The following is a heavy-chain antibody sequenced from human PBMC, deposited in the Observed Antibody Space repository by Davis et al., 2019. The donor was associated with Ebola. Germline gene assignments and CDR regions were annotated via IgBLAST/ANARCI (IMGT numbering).Heavy chain of an antibody. V-gene: IGHV4-59*04. CDR2: IYYSGST. CDR3: ARIVVEVPATGMDV. Sequence: MPSETLSLTCTVSGGSISSYYWSWIRQPPGKGLEWIGYIYYSGSTYYNPSLKSRVTISVDTSKNQFSLKLSSVTAADTAVYYCARIVVEVPATGMDVWGKGTTVTVSS. D-gene: IGHD2-15*01. J-gene: IGHJ6*04. CDR1: GGSISSYY.